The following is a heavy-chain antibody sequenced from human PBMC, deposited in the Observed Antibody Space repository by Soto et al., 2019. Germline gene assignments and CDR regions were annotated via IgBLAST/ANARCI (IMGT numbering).Heavy chain of an antibody. CDR2: IIPIFGTA. J-gene: IGHJ4*02. D-gene: IGHD3-22*01. V-gene: IGHV1-69*13. CDR3: ARDHYYDSSGLPGFFDY. Sequence: SVKVSCKASGGTFSSYAIGWVRQAPGQGLEWMGGIIPIFGTANYAQKFQGRVTITADESTSTAYMELSSLRSEDTAVYYCARDHYYDSSGLPGFFDYWGQGTLVTVSS. CDR1: GGTFSSYA.